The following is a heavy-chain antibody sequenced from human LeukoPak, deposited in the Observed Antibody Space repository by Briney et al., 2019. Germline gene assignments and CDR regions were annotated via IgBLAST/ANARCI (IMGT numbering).Heavy chain of an antibody. Sequence: SETLSLTCSVSGYSISSAYYWGWIRQPPGKGLEWIGTMYHSGSTNYNPSLKSRVTISVDTSKNQFSLKLSSVTAADTAVYYCARLKILPQDIVVVPAGFDPWGQGALVTVSS. V-gene: IGHV4-38-2*02. CDR2: MYHSGST. J-gene: IGHJ5*02. D-gene: IGHD2-2*01. CDR1: GYSISSAYY. CDR3: ARLKILPQDIVVVPAGFDP.